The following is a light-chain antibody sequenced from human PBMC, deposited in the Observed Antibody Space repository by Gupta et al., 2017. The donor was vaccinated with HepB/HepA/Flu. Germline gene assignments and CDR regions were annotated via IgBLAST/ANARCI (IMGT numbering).Light chain of an antibody. J-gene: IGKJ1*01. CDR1: QNINVW. CDR2: KAS. V-gene: IGKV1-5*03. CDR3: QQYNTYSQT. Sequence: DIQMTQSSSTLSAYVGDRVTITCRASQNINVWLAWYQQKPGEAPKLLIYKASSLESGVPSRFSGSGSGTEFTLTISSLQPDDFATYFCQQYNTYSQTFGQGTKVEIK.